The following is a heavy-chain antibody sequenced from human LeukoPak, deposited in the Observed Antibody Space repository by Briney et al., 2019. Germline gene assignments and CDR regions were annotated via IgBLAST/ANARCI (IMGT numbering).Heavy chain of an antibody. CDR1: GGSISSYY. CDR3: ARLREMATVGRWFDP. CDR2: IYYSGST. D-gene: IGHD5-24*01. V-gene: IGHV4-59*08. J-gene: IGHJ5*02. Sequence: SETLSLTCTVSGGSISSYYWSWIWQPPGKGLEWIGYIYYSGSTNYNPSLKSRVIISVDTSKNQFSLKLSSVTAADTAVYFCARLREMATVGRWFDPWGQGTLVTVSS.